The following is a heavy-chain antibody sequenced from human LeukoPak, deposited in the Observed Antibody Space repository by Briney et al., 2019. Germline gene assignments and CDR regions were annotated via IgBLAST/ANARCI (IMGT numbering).Heavy chain of an antibody. J-gene: IGHJ4*02. CDR3: AKDTRRGSGYSYGFFDY. D-gene: IGHD5-18*01. CDR1: GFTFDDYA. CDR2: ISWNSGSI. V-gene: IGHV3-9*01. Sequence: GGSLRLSCAASGFTFDDYAMHWVRQAPGKGLEWVSGISWNSGSIGYADFVKGRFTISRDNAKNSLYLQMNSLRAEDTALYYCAKDTRRGSGYSYGFFDYWGQGTLVTVSS.